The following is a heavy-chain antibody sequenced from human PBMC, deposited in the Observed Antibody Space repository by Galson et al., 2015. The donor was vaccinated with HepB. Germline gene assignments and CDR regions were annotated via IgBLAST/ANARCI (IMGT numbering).Heavy chain of an antibody. CDR1: GFTFRSYA. J-gene: IGHJ4*02. Sequence: LRLSCAASGFTFRSYAMHWVRQAPGKGLEWIGFISKSGIINYNPSLQSRVSMSADTSKSQFSLKLSSVTAADTAVYYCARWIAAAVSPHFDYWGQGTLATVSS. D-gene: IGHD6-13*01. CDR2: ISKSGII. V-gene: IGHV4-59*01. CDR3: ARWIAAAVSPHFDY.